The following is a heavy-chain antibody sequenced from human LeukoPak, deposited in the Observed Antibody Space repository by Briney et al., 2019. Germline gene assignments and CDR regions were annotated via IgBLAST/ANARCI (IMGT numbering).Heavy chain of an antibody. D-gene: IGHD5/OR15-5a*01. CDR1: GFTFSSYA. V-gene: IGHV3-23*01. Sequence: GGSLRLSCAASGFTFSSYAMSWVRQAPGKGLEWVSAISGSAGTTYYADSVNGRFTISRDNSKNTLHLQLNSLRAEDTAVYYCAKSGIYLSTVIYIDYWGQGTLVTVSS. J-gene: IGHJ4*02. CDR2: ISGSAGTT. CDR3: AKSGIYLSTVIYIDY.